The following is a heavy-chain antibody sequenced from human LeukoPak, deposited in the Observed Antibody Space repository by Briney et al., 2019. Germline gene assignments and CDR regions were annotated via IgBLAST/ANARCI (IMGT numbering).Heavy chain of an antibody. CDR2: INAGNGNT. D-gene: IGHD6-19*01. V-gene: IGHV1-3*01. CDR1: GYTFTSYA. CDR3: ARGPAVADTAIFDY. Sequence: ASVKVSCKASGYTFTSYAMHWVRQAPGQRLEWMGWINAGNGNTKYSQKFQGRVTITRDTSASTAYMELSSLRSEDTAVYYCARGPAVADTAIFDYWGQGTLVTVSS. J-gene: IGHJ4*02.